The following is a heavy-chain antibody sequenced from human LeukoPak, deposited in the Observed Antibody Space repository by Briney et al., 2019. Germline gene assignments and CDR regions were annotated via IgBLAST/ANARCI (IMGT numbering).Heavy chain of an antibody. CDR2: LFYSVNT. V-gene: IGHV4-39*01. D-gene: IGHD1-14*01. CDR3: ARHLRASGLTPESAFDT. CDR1: GGSFSSSSYY. J-gene: IGHJ3*02. Sequence: SETLSLTCTVSGGSFSSSSYYWGWIRQPPGKGLEWIGSLFYSVNTYYNPSLKSRVTISVDTSKNQFSLKLSSVSAADTAVYYCARHLRASGLTPESAFDTWGQGTMVTVSS.